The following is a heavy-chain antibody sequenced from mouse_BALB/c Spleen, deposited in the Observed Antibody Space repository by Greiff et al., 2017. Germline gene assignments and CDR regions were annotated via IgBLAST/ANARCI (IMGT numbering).Heavy chain of an antibody. Sequence: EVQLQQSGAELVKPGASVKLSCTASGFNIKDTYMHWVKLRPEQGLEWIGRIDPANGNTKYDPKFQGKATITADTSSNTAYLQLSSLTSEDTAVYYCATVVVVGYYFDYWGQGTTLTVSS. CDR3: ATVVVVGYYFDY. CDR1: GFNIKDTY. CDR2: IDPANGNT. J-gene: IGHJ2*01. V-gene: IGHV14-3*02. D-gene: IGHD1-1*01.